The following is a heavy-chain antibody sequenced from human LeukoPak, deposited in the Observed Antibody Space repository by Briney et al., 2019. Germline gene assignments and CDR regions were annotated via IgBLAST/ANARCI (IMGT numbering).Heavy chain of an antibody. V-gene: IGHV1-46*01. D-gene: IGHD3-22*01. Sequence: ASVKVSCKASGYTFTSYFIHWVRQAPGQGLEWMGIISPGGGSTTSAQKFQGRVTMTRDTSTSTVYMELRSLRSEDTAVYYCARGPGPADDGGGYCFDYWGQGTLVTVSS. CDR3: ARGPGPADDGGGYCFDY. CDR2: ISPGGGST. CDR1: GYTFTSYF. J-gene: IGHJ4*02.